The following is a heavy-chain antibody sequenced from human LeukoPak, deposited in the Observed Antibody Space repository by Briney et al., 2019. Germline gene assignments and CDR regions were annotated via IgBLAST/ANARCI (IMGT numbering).Heavy chain of an antibody. CDR3: ARASSGWDLDY. V-gene: IGHV3-21*01. Sequence: PGGSLRLSCAASGFTFNVFHMNWVRQAPGKGLEWSSSITSIGTYITSADSIQGGFTISRDNAKNSLYLQMNILRVHDTALYYCARASSGWDLDYWGHGTLVTVSS. CDR2: ITSIGTYI. CDR1: GFTFNVFH. J-gene: IGHJ4*01. D-gene: IGHD1-26*01.